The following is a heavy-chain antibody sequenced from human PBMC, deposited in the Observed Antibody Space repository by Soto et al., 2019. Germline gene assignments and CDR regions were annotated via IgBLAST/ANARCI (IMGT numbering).Heavy chain of an antibody. D-gene: IGHD3-9*01. CDR1: GGTFSSYA. J-gene: IGHJ3*02. V-gene: IGHV1-69*13. CDR2: IIPIFGTA. CDR3: ARRAIEGYFDWLSGPLGAFDI. Sequence: SVKVSCKASGGTFSSYAISWVRQAPGQGLEWMGGIIPIFGTANYAQKFQGRVTITADESTSTAYMELSSLRSEDTAVYYCARRAIEGYFDWLSGPLGAFDIWGQGTMVTVSS.